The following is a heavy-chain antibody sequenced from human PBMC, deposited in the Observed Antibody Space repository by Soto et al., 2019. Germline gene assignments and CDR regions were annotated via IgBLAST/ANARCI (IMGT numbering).Heavy chain of an antibody. CDR3: ARQPYTSGAYYFDY. D-gene: IGHD3-10*01. V-gene: IGHV4-59*08. J-gene: IGHJ4*02. CDR2: IYYSGST. Sequence: SQTLSLTCTVSGGSISSYYWSWIRQPPGKGLEWFGYIYYSGSTNYNPSLKSRVTISVDTSKNQFSLKLSSVTAADTAVYYCARQPYTSGAYYFDYWGQGTLVTVSS. CDR1: GGSISSYY.